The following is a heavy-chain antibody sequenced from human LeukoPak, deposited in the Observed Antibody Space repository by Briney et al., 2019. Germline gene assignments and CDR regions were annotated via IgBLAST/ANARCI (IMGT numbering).Heavy chain of an antibody. CDR1: GFTFSDYY. J-gene: IGHJ4*02. V-gene: IGHV3-11*01. CDR3: ARDAGYSSSQFDY. CDR2: ISSSGSTI. D-gene: IGHD6-13*01. Sequence: GGSLRLSCAASGFTFSDYYMSWIRQAPGKGLEWVSYISSSGSTIYYADSVEGRFTISRDNAKNSLYLQMNSLRAEDTAVYYCARDAGYSSSQFDYWGQGTLVTVSS.